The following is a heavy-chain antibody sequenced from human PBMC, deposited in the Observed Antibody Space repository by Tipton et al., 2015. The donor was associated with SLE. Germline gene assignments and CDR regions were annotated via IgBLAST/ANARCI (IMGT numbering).Heavy chain of an antibody. D-gene: IGHD6-13*01. CDR2: IRNKAYGGKT. CDR1: GFTFGDYD. V-gene: IGHV3-49*04. Sequence: SLRLSRTASGFTFGDYDMSWVRQAPGKGLEWVGFIRNKAYGGKTDYAASVKGSFTISRDDSRSIAYLQMNSLKTEDTAVYYCTRGIAAAVWGDFWGQGTLVTVSS. CDR3: TRGIAAAVWGDF. J-gene: IGHJ4*02.